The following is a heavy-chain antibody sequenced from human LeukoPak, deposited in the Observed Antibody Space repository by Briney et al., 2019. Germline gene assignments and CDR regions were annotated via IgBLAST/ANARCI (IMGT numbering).Heavy chain of an antibody. Sequence: PSETLSLTCTVSGGSISSHYWSWIRQPPGKGLEWIGYIYYSGSTNYNPSLKSRVTISVDTSKNQFSLKLSSVTAADTAVYYCARGRGSYYLGPDYFDYWGQGTLVTVSS. CDR1: GGSISSHY. D-gene: IGHD1-26*01. CDR2: IYYSGST. CDR3: ARGRGSYYLGPDYFDY. V-gene: IGHV4-59*11. J-gene: IGHJ4*02.